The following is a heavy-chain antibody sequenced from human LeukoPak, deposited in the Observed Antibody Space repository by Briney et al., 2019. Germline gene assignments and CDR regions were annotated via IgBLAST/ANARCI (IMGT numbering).Heavy chain of an antibody. V-gene: IGHV1-2*02. J-gene: IGHJ6*03. CDR2: INPNSGCT. D-gene: IGHD6-19*01. Sequence: GASVKVSCKASGYTFTGYYMHWVRQAPGQGLEWMGLINPNSGCTNYAQKFQGRVTMTRDTSISTAYMELSRLRSDDTAVYYCARDAGIAVAGTSNYYYYYMDVWGKGTTVTISS. CDR3: ARDAGIAVAGTSNYYYYYMDV. CDR1: GYTFTGYY.